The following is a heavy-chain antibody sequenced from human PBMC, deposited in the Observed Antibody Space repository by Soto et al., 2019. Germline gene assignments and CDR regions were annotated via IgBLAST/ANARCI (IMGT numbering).Heavy chain of an antibody. CDR2: IIPIFGTA. CDR3: RFRYSSGYGMDV. D-gene: IGHD6-25*01. CDR1: GGTFSSYA. V-gene: IGHV1-69*01. J-gene: IGHJ6*02. Sequence: QVQLVQSGAEVKKPGSSVKVSCKASGGTFSSYAISWVRQAPGQGLEWMGGIIPIFGTANYAQKFQGRVTITADESTSTAYMERSSLRSEDTAVYYCRFRYSSGYGMDVWGQGTTVTVSS.